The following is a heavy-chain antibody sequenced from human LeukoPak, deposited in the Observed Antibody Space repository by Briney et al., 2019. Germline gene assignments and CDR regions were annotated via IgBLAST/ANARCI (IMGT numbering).Heavy chain of an antibody. V-gene: IGHV4-30-4*01. D-gene: IGHD3-10*01. CDR1: GGSISSGDYY. J-gene: IGHJ4*02. CDR3: AMGFLDYYHFDY. Sequence: PSETLSLTCTVSGGSISSGDYYWSWIRQPPGKGLEWIGYIYYSGSTYYNPSLKSRVTISVDTSKNQFSLKLSSVTAADTAVYYCAMGFLDYYHFDYWGQGTLVTVSS. CDR2: IYYSGST.